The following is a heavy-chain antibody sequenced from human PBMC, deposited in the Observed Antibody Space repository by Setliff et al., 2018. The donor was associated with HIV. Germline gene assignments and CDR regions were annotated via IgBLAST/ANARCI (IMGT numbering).Heavy chain of an antibody. Sequence: ASVKVSCKTSGYIFIRYYIFWVRQAPGQGLEWMGNINPHTGVTKYAEKFQGRVTMTRDTYINTIYMELSRLRSDDTAVYYCARDLRDGFEEWFSTLDDGMDVWGQGTTVTVSS. CDR3: ARDLRDGFEEWFSTLDDGMDV. CDR2: INPHTGVT. V-gene: IGHV1-2*02. D-gene: IGHD3-3*01. J-gene: IGHJ6*02. CDR1: GYIFIRYY.